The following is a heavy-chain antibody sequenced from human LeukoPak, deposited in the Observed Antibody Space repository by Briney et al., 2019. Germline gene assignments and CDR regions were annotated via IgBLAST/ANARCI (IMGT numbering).Heavy chain of an antibody. CDR1: GFTFSTYW. V-gene: IGHV3-74*01. D-gene: IGHD2-2*01. CDR2: IHKDGSSI. CDR3: ARAQYLADDVFDI. J-gene: IGHJ3*02. Sequence: PGGSLRLSCAAFGFTFSTYWMHWVRQAPGKGLVWVSRIHKDGSSITYADSVNGRFIISRDNAKNTLFLQMNSLRAEDTAVYYCARAQYLADDVFDIWGQGTVVTVSS.